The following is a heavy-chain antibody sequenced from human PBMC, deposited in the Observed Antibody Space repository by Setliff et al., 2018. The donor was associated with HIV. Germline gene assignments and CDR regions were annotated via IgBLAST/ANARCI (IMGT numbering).Heavy chain of an antibody. CDR2: IYPGDSDT. CDR3: ARRTQVHYGMDV. Sequence: PGESLKISCQAFGFPFTTYWIAWVRQMPGKGLEWMGIIYPGDSDTRYSPSFQGQVTISADKSISTAYLQWSSLKASDTAMYYCARRTQVHYGMDVWGQGTTVTVSS. CDR1: GFPFTTYW. J-gene: IGHJ6*02. V-gene: IGHV5-51*01.